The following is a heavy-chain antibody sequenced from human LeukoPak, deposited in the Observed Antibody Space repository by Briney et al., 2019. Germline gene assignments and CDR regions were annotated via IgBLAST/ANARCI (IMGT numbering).Heavy chain of an antibody. CDR1: GGSSSGYY. J-gene: IGHJ6*03. CDR3: ATRYYYYYMDV. Sequence: EPSETLSLTCAVYGGSSSGYYWSWIRQPPGKGLEWIGEINHSGSTNYNPSLKSRVTISVDTSKNQFSLKLSSVTAADTAVYYCATRYYYYYMDVWGKGTTVTVSS. V-gene: IGHV4-34*01. CDR2: INHSGST.